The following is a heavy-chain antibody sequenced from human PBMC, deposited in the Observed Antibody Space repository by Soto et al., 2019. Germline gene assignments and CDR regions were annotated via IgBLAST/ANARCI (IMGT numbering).Heavy chain of an antibody. V-gene: IGHV3-33*01. J-gene: IGHJ6*02. D-gene: IGHD4-17*01. CDR2: IWYDGSNK. Sequence: QVQLVESGGGVVQPGRSLRLSCAASGFTFSSYGMHWVRQAPGKGLEWVAVIWYDGSNKYYADSVKGRFTISRDNSKNTLYLQMNSLRAEDTAVYYCARDRSNLPVGMDVWGQGTTVTVS. CDR1: GFTFSSYG. CDR3: ARDRSNLPVGMDV.